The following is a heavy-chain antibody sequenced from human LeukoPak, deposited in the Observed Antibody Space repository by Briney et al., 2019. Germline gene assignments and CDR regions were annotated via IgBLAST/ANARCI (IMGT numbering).Heavy chain of an antibody. CDR3: ARDLAGYSYGGYYYYGMDV. Sequence: ASVKVSCKASGYTFTSYGISWVRQAPGQGLEWMGWISAYNGNTNYAQKLQGRVTMTTDTSTSTAYMELRSLRSDDTAVYYCARDLAGYSYGGYYYYGMDVWGQGTTVTVS. V-gene: IGHV1-18*01. CDR2: ISAYNGNT. D-gene: IGHD5-18*01. CDR1: GYTFTSYG. J-gene: IGHJ6*02.